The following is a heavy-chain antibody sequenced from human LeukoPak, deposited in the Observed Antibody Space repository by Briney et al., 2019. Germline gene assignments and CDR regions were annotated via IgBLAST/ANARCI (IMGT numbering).Heavy chain of an antibody. V-gene: IGHV3-33*01. CDR3: ARGNPDDSSGYTPLPFYY. CDR2: IWYDGSNK. D-gene: IGHD3-22*01. CDR1: GFTFSSHG. Sequence: GRSLRLSCAASGFTFSSHGMHWVHQAAGKGLEWVAVIWYDGSNKYYADSVKGRFTISRDNSKNTLYLQMNSLRAEDTAVYYCARGNPDDSSGYTPLPFYYWGQGTLVTVSS. J-gene: IGHJ4*02.